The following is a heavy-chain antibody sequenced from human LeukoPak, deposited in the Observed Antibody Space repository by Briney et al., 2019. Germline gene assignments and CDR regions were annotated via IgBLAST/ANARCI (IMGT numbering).Heavy chain of an antibody. CDR1: GFTFTTYG. D-gene: IGHD6-13*01. Sequence: GGSLRLSCAASGFTFTTYGMHWVRQAPGKGLEWVALIWYDGSSEYYAESVKGRFTISRDNSKNTVYLRMNSLRAEDTAVYYCARDRLSSSQNNYFDYWGQGTLVTVSS. CDR2: IWYDGSSE. V-gene: IGHV3-33*01. J-gene: IGHJ4*02. CDR3: ARDRLSSSQNNYFDY.